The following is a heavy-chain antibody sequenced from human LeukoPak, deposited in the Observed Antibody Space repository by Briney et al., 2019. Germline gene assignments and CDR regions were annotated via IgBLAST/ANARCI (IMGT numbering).Heavy chain of an antibody. J-gene: IGHJ4*02. CDR1: GGSISSGSYY. CDR3: AGGFRDGYNPR. Sequence: PSQTLSLTCTVSGGSISSGSYYWSWIRQPAGKGLEWIGRIYTSGSTNYNPSLKSRVTISVDTSKNQFSLKLSSVTAADTAVYYCAGGFRDGYNPRWGQGTLVTVSS. D-gene: IGHD5-24*01. CDR2: IYTSGST. V-gene: IGHV4-61*02.